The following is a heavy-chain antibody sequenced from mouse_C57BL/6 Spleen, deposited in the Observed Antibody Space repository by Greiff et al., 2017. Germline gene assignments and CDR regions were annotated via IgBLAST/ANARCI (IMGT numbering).Heavy chain of an antibody. CDR1: GYTFTDYY. CDR2: IYPGSGNT. J-gene: IGHJ1*03. CDR3: ARSSNWDWYFDV. Sequence: VQVVESGAELVRPGASVKLSCKASGYTFTDYYINWVKQRPGQGLEWIARIYPGSGNTYYNEKFKGKATLTAEKSSSTAYMQLSSLTSEDSAVYFCARSSNWDWYFDVWGTGTTVTVSS. D-gene: IGHD4-1*01. V-gene: IGHV1-76*01.